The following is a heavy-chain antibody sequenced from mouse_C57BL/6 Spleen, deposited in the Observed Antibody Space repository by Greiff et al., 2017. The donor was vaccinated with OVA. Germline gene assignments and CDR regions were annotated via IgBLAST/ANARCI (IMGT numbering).Heavy chain of an antibody. D-gene: IGHD2-10*02. J-gene: IGHJ3*01. CDR2: IDPFDSYT. V-gene: IGHV1-50*01. Sequence: QVQLQQPGAELVKPGASVKLSCKASGYTFTSYWMQWVKQRPGQGLEWIGEIDPFDSYTNYNQKFKGKATLTVDTSSSTAYMQLSSLTSEDSAVYYCARGMYGKGSLGAYWGQGTLVTVSA. CDR3: ARGMYGKGSLGAY. CDR1: GYTFTSYW.